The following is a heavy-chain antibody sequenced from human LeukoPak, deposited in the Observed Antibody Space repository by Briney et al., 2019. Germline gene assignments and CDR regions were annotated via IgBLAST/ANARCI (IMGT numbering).Heavy chain of an antibody. CDR2: INHSGST. CDR3: ARGAGYDYYYYYYMDV. J-gene: IGHJ6*03. CDR1: GGSFSGYY. Sequence: SETLSLTCAVYGGSFSGYYWSWIRQPPGKGLEWIGEINHSGSTNYYPSLKSRVTISVDTSKNQFSLKLSSVTAADTAVYYCARGAGYDYYYYYYMDVWGKGTTVTVSS. D-gene: IGHD5-12*01. V-gene: IGHV4-34*01.